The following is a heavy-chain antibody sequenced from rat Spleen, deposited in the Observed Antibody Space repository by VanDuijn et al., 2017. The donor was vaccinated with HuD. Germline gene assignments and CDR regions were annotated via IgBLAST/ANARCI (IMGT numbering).Heavy chain of an antibody. J-gene: IGHJ1*01. Sequence: EVHLVESGGGLVQPGRSLKLSCAASGFPFSDHYMAWVRQAPGKGLEWVASITNTGGGSFYPDSVKGRFTISRDNAKSSLYLQRDSLRSEDTATYYCARHGGYGGYSPYWYFDFWGPGTMVTVSS. CDR3: ARHGGYGGYSPYWYFDF. CDR1: GFPFSDHY. V-gene: IGHV5-25*01. D-gene: IGHD1-11*01. CDR2: ITNTGGGS.